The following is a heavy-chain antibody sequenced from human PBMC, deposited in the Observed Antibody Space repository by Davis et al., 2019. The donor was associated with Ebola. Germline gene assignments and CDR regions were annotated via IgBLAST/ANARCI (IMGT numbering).Heavy chain of an antibody. CDR3: ARLLPLGELSLYYFDY. D-gene: IGHD3-16*02. Sequence: ASVKVSCKASGYTFTSYYMHWVRQAPGQGLEWMGIINPSGGSTSYAQKFQGRVTMTRDTSKNQFSLKLSSVTAADTAVYYCARLLPLGELSLYYFDYWGQGTLVTVSS. CDR1: GYTFTSYY. V-gene: IGHV1-46*01. J-gene: IGHJ4*02. CDR2: INPSGGST.